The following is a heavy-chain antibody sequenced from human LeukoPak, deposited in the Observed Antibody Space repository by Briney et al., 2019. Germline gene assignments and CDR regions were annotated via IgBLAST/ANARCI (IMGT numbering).Heavy chain of an antibody. CDR1: GFTFGTHP. J-gene: IGHJ4*02. CDR2: ISGNGGTT. Sequence: ETGGSLRLSCTASGFTFGTHPMSWVRQAPGKGLEWVSAISGNGGTTYYADSVKGRFTISRDNPKNTLYLQMNSLRAEDTAVYYCARSGSSWYDTFDYWGQGTLVTVSS. D-gene: IGHD6-13*01. V-gene: IGHV3-23*01. CDR3: ARSGSSWYDTFDY.